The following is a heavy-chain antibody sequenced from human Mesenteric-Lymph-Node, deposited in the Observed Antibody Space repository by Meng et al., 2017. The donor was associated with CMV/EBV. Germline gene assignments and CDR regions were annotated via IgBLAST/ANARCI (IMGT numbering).Heavy chain of an antibody. V-gene: IGHV3-30-3*01. D-gene: IGHD1-7*01. CDR3: ARGWNWNSRNGGFDY. Sequence: GESLKISCSASGFTFRSYSMHWVRQAPGKGLEGVAVISYDGSNKYYADSVKGRFTISRDNSKNTLYLQMNSLRAEDTAVYYCARGWNWNSRNGGFDYWGQGTLVTVSS. CDR2: ISYDGSNK. J-gene: IGHJ4*02. CDR1: GFTFRSYS.